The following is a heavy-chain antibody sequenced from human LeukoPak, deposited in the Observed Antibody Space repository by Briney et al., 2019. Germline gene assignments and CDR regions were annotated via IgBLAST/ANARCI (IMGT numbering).Heavy chain of an antibody. CDR1: GASISSDNYF. CDR2: IYYSGSN. J-gene: IGHJ6*02. V-gene: IGHV4-61*01. D-gene: IGHD3-9*01. CDR3: AREYYDILTGENFGMDV. Sequence: PSETLSLTCTVSGASISSDNYFWSWIRRPPGKGLEWIGYIYYSGSNNYNPSLKSRVTISVDTSKNQFSLRLSSVTAADTAVYFCAREYYDILTGENFGMDVWGQGTTVTVSS.